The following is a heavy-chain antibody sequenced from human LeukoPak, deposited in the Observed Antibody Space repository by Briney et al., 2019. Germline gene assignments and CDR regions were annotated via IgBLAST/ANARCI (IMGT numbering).Heavy chain of an antibody. J-gene: IGHJ6*02. CDR1: GYVFYNFG. CDR3: ARGHDSVVRVAARYYGMDV. CDR2: ISVYNGNT. Sequence: ASVKVSCKASGYVFYNFGINWVRQAPGQGLEWMERISVYNGNTNYAQNFQDRVTMTADTSTDTAYMELRSLTSDDTAVYYCARGHDSVVRVAARYYGMDVWGQGTAVTVSS. V-gene: IGHV1-18*01. D-gene: IGHD2-15*01.